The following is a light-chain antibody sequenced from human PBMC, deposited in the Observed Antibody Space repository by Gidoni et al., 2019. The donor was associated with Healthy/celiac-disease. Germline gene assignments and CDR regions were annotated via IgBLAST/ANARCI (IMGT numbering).Light chain of an antibody. J-gene: IGKJ4*01. CDR1: QSLLHSNGYNY. Sequence: DVVVTQYPLSLPVTPGEPASISCRSSQSLLHSNGYNYLDWYLQKPGQSPQLLIYLGANRASGVPDRFSGSGSGTDFTLKIIRGEAEDVGVFYCMQARQTPSLTFGGGTKVEIK. CDR3: MQARQTPSLT. V-gene: IGKV2-28*01. CDR2: LGA.